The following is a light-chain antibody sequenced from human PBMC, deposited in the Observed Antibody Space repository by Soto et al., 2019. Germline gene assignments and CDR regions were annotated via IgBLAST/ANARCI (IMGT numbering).Light chain of an antibody. CDR2: DTS. CDR1: SGAVTSGHY. Sequence: QAVVTQEPSLTVSPGGTVALTCGSVSGAVTSGHYPYWFQQKPGHAPRTLIYDTSNKHSWTPARFSGSLLGGKAALTLSGAQPEDEAEYYCLLSYSGARVFGGGAKFTVL. CDR3: LLSYSGARV. J-gene: IGLJ3*02. V-gene: IGLV7-46*01.